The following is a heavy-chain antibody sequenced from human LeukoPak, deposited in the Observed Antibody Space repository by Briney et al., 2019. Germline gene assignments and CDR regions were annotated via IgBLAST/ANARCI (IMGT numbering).Heavy chain of an antibody. J-gene: IGHJ4*02. V-gene: IGHV3-30*02. D-gene: IGHD4-17*01. Sequence: PGGSLRLSFATSVFTLITYGMHWVRQAPCTGLEWVAFIPFDGSYKYYPDPVTARFTTPRDNSKTTLFLQMNSLSSEDTAVYYCAKGYDYGDFPDPNYFFDYWGQGNLVTVFS. CDR3: AKGYDYGDFPDPNYFFDY. CDR2: IPFDGSYK. CDR1: VFTLITYG.